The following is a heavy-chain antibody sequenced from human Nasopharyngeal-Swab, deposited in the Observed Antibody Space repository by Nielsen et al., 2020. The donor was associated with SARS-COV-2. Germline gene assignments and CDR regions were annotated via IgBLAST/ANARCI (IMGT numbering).Heavy chain of an antibody. J-gene: IGHJ3*01. CDR3: ARGTNYYGSGDF. D-gene: IGHD3-10*01. CDR1: GGSISSGDYY. Sequence: SETLSLTCSVSGGSISSGDYYWSWIRQPPGKGLEWIGHIYYTGSTHYNPPLKSRVTISVDTSKNQFSLNLNSVTAADTAVYYCARGTNYYGSGDFWGQGTMFTVSS. V-gene: IGHV4-61*08. CDR2: IYYTGST.